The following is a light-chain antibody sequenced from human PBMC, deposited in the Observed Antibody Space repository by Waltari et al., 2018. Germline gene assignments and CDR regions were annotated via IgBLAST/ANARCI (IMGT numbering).Light chain of an antibody. J-gene: IGLJ3*02. CDR3: MILHDNAVV. CDR1: SGLNVDTYK. V-gene: IGLV5-45*01. Sequence: QAVLTQPASLSASPGASASLTCTFRSGLNVDTYKIYWYQQRPGSPPHFLGKHRSDATDQRGSGVPSRFSGSKDTSANAAILISSGLHSEDEADYYCMILHDNAVVFGGGTKLTVL. CDR2: HRSDATD.